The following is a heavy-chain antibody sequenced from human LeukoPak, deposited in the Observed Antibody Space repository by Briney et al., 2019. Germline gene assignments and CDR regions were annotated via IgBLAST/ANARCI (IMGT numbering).Heavy chain of an antibody. CDR1: GYTFFIYG. CDR2: ISAKNGDT. V-gene: IGHV1-18*01. J-gene: IGHJ4*02. D-gene: IGHD4-17*01. Sequence: VASVKVSCKASGYTFFIYGISWVRQAPGQGLEWMGWISAKNGDTNYAQKFQGRVTMTTDTSTSTAYMDLASLRSVDTAVYYCARAGATVTTNFDNWGQGTLVTVSS. CDR3: ARAGATVTTNFDN.